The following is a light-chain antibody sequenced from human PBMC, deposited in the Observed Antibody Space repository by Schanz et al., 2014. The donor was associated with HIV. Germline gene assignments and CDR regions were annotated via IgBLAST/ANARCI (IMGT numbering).Light chain of an antibody. CDR2: STN. CDR1: TGPVTSYFY. Sequence: QAMVTQEPSLTVSPGGTVTLTCASSTGPVTSYFYAHWFQQKPGQAPRALIYSTNNKQSWTPARFSASLLGGNAALTLSGAQAEDEADYYCLLSYNGGGVFGAGTKLTVL. CDR3: LLSYNGGGV. V-gene: IGLV7-43*01. J-gene: IGLJ1*01.